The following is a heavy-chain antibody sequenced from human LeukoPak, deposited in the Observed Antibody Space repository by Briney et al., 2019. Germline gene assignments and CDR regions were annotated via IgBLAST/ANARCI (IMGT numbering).Heavy chain of an antibody. CDR3: AAWGYPKRYYYGSGSYPS. CDR2: ISGSGGST. Sequence: GGSLRLSCAASGFTFSSYAMSWVRQAPGKGLEWVSAISGSGGSTYYADSVKGRFTISRDNSKNTLYLQMNSLRAEDTAVYYCAAWGYPKRYYYGSGSYPSWGQGTPVTVSS. CDR1: GFTFSSYA. J-gene: IGHJ4*02. V-gene: IGHV3-23*01. D-gene: IGHD3-10*01.